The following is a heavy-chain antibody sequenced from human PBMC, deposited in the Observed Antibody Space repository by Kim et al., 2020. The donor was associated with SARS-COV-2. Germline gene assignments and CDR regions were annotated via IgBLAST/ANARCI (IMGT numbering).Heavy chain of an antibody. V-gene: IGHV4-39*01. Sequence: HYSGNTYYNPSIKSRVTMSVDTSKNQFSLKLSSVTAADTAVYYCARLTDYWGQGTLVTVSS. CDR2: HYSGNT. CDR3: ARLTDY. J-gene: IGHJ4*02.